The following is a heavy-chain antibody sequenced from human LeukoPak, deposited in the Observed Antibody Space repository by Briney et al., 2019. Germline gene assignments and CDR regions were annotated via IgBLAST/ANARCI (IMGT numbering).Heavy chain of an antibody. CDR2: IYYSGST. CDR1: GGSISSSSYY. D-gene: IGHD4-23*01. J-gene: IGHJ3*02. V-gene: IGHV4-39*07. Sequence: PSETLSLTCTVSGGSISSSSYYWGWIRQPPGKGLEWIGSIYYSGSTYYNPSLKSRVTISVDTSKNQFSLKLSSVTAADTAVYYCARTRHDYGGNSRRAFDIWGQGTMVTVSS. CDR3: ARTRHDYGGNSRRAFDI.